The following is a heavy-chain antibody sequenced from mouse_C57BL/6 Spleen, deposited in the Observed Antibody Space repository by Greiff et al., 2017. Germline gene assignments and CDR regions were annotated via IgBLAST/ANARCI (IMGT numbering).Heavy chain of an antibody. CDR3: ARRSSGYPGFAY. V-gene: IGHV5-9*01. CDR2: ISGGGGNT. D-gene: IGHD3-2*02. J-gene: IGHJ3*01. Sequence: EVKVVESGGGLVKPGGSLKLSCAASGFTFSSYTMSWVRQTPEKRLEWVATISGGGGNTYYPDSVKGRFTISRDNAKNTLYLQMSSLRSEATALYYCARRSSGYPGFAYWGQGTLVTVSA. CDR1: GFTFSSYT.